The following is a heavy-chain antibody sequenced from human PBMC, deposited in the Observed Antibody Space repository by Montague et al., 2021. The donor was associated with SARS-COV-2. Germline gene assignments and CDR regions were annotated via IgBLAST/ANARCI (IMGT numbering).Heavy chain of an antibody. Sequence: CAISGDSVSSNGATWHWVRQSPSRGLEWLGRTYYRSRWSNDYAVSVRSRIIINPDTSTNQFSLQLSSVTPEDTAVYFCARERWAVGVSFDYWGQGTLVTVS. CDR2: TYYRSRWSN. D-gene: IGHD1-26*01. J-gene: IGHJ4*02. V-gene: IGHV6-1*01. CDR3: ARERWAVGVSFDY. CDR1: GDSVSSNGAT.